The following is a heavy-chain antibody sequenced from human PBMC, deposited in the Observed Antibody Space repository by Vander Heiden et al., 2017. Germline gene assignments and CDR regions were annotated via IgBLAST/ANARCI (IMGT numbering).Heavy chain of an antibody. CDR2: IVGTGTTT. CDR3: AKTKHSSGYPYFDY. Sequence: EVQVLESGGGLVQPGGSLRLSCAGSGFTFYKYVMTWVRQAPGKGLEVVSSIVGTGTTTYYADSVKGRFTISRDNSKNTVYLQMNSLRVEDTAVYFCAKTKHSSGYPYFDYWGPGALVNVSS. D-gene: IGHD3-22*01. V-gene: IGHV3-23*01. J-gene: IGHJ4*02. CDR1: GFTFYKYV.